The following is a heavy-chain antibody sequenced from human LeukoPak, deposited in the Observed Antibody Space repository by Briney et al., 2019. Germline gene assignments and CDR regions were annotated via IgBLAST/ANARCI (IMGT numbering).Heavy chain of an antibody. CDR3: ATRPGGSDRFFPYFDY. J-gene: IGHJ4*02. V-gene: IGHV3-53*01. CDR2: IYSGGST. CDR1: GFTVSSNY. D-gene: IGHD1-1*01. Sequence: GGSLRLSCAASGFTVSSNYMSWVRQAPGKGLEWVSVIYSGGSTYYADSVKGRFTISRDNSKNTLYLQMNSLRAEDTAVYYCATRPGGSDRFFPYFDYWGQGTLVTVSS.